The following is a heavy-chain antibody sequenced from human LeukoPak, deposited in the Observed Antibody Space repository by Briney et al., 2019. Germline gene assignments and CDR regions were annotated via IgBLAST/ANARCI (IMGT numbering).Heavy chain of an antibody. Sequence: PSETLSLTCTVSGGSISGNHWSWVRRPPGKGLEWIGYIYYSGSTNYNPSLKSRVTISVDTSKNQFSLKLSSVTAADTAVYYCARGPGAHYDFWSGYRATVFDYWGQGTLVTVSS. J-gene: IGHJ4*02. CDR3: ARGPGAHYDFWSGYRATVFDY. CDR1: GGSISGNH. V-gene: IGHV4-59*01. CDR2: IYYSGST. D-gene: IGHD3-3*01.